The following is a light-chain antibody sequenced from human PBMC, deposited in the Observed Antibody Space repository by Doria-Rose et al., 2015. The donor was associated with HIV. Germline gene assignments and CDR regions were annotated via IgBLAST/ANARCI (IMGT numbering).Light chain of an antibody. CDR3: QQYNNWPT. V-gene: IGKV3-15*01. CDR1: QSVSTD. J-gene: IGKJ5*01. Sequence: TQSPETLSVSPGESATLSCRASQSVSTDLAWYQHKPGQAPRLLICGASPSATAIPARFSGSGSGTAFTLTISSLQSEDFVIYDSQQYNNWPTYGHGNRLDIK. CDR2: GAS.